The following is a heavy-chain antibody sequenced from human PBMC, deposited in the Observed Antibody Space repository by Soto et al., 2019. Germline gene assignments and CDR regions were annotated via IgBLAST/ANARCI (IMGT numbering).Heavy chain of an antibody. CDR2: ISGGGGRS. CDR3: AKAYFVWSSERPYYFDY. Sequence: EVQLLDSGGGLVQPGGSLRLSCAASGFTFSNYAMTWVRQGPGKGLEWVSGISGGGGRSYYADSVKGRFTISRDNSKSTLYLQMNSLRAEDTAVYYCAKAYFVWSSERPYYFDYWGQGTLVTVSS. J-gene: IGHJ4*02. V-gene: IGHV3-23*01. CDR1: GFTFSNYA. D-gene: IGHD3-16*01.